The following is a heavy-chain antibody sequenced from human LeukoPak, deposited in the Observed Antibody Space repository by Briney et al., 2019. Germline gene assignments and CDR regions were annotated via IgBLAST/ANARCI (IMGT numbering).Heavy chain of an antibody. CDR1: GFTFSTYS. V-gene: IGHV3-21*01. CDR2: ISSSSSYI. J-gene: IGHJ3*02. CDR3: ASRITGNDAFDI. D-gene: IGHD1-20*01. Sequence: GGSLRLSCAASGFTFSTYSMNWVRQAPGKGLEWVSSISSSSSYIYYADSVQGRFTISRDNARNSLFLQMNSLRVEDTAVYYCASRITGNDAFDIWGQGTMVTVSS.